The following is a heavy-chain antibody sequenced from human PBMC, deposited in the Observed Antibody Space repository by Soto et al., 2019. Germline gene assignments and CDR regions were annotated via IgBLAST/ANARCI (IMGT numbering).Heavy chain of an antibody. CDR3: ARDEDEYLGLNH. V-gene: IGHV6-1*01. CDR1: GDSVSSNSAA. Sequence: SQTLSLTCAISGDSVSSNSAAWNWIRQSPSRGLEWLGRTYYMSKWFYDYTSSVRSRISINPDTSKNQFSLQLRSVTPEDTAVYYCARDEDEYLGLNHWGQGIPVTVSS. D-gene: IGHD2-2*01. CDR2: TYYMSKWFY. J-gene: IGHJ5*02.